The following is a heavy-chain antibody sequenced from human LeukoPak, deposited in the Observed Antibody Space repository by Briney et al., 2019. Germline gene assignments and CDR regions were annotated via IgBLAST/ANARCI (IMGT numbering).Heavy chain of an antibody. CDR2: IQFDGSVE. J-gene: IGHJ4*02. V-gene: IGHV3-30*02. CDR3: AKDAQRGFDYSNSLDY. Sequence: GGSLRLSCVASGFMFKDYGMNWVRLAPGKGPEWITFIQFDGSVEYYADSVRGRFTVSRDNSKNTLFLQMDGLRDEDTGVYYCAKDAQRGFDYSNSLDYWGQGTRVTVSS. CDR1: GFMFKDYG. D-gene: IGHD4-11*01.